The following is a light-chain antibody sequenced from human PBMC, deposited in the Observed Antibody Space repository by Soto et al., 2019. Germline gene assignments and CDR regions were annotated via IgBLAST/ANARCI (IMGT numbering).Light chain of an antibody. V-gene: IGLV1-40*01. J-gene: IGLJ3*02. CDR2: GNT. Sequence: QSVLTQPPSVSGAPGQRVTISCTGSSSNIGAGYDVHWYHHLPGTAPKLLIYGNTNRPSGISDRFSASKSGSSASLAITGLQADDEADYYCQSYDSSLRAWVFGGGTKLTVL. CDR1: SSNIGAGYD. CDR3: QSYDSSLRAWV.